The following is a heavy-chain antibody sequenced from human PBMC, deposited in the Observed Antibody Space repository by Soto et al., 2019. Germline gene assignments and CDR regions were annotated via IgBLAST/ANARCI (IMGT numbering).Heavy chain of an antibody. D-gene: IGHD1-26*01. CDR1: GFTFSSYA. Sequence: GGSLRLSCAASGFTFSSYAMHWVRQAPGKGLEWVAVISYDGSNKYYADSVKGRFTISRDNSKNTLYLQMNSLRDEDTAVYYCSRVVSGSYRRDYYYYYGMDVWGQGTTVTVSS. V-gene: IGHV3-30-3*01. CDR3: SRVVSGSYRRDYYYYYGMDV. J-gene: IGHJ6*02. CDR2: ISYDGSNK.